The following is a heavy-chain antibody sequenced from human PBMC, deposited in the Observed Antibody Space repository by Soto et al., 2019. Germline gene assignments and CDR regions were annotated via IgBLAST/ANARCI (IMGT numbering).Heavy chain of an antibody. CDR2: IRPDGSET. V-gene: IGHV3-7*03. CDR3: AGWGGHDYNY. J-gene: IGHJ4*02. Sequence: EVQLVQSGGGLVQPGGSLRLSCVGSGFTFTDFYMNWVRQAPGKGLEWVANIRPDGSETNYVESVKGRFTTSRDNAKNSLFLQMTSLRAVDTAVYYCAGWGGHDYNYWGQGILVTVSS. CDR1: GFTFTDFY. D-gene: IGHD4-4*01.